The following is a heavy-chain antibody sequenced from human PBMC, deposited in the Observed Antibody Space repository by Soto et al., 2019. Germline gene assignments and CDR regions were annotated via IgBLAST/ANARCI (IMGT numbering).Heavy chain of an antibody. V-gene: IGHV4-34*01. CDR1: GGSFSGYY. J-gene: IGHJ5*02. CDR3: ARAISSSPSPGLNWFDP. CDR2: INYSGST. D-gene: IGHD6-6*01. Sequence: EQLQQWGAGLLKPSETLSLTCAVFGGSFSGYYWNWIRQPPGKGLEWIGTINYSGSTNYNPSLKNRVTISVDTSKNQFSLRLSSVTAADTAVYYCARAISSSPSPGLNWFDPWGQGTLVTVSS.